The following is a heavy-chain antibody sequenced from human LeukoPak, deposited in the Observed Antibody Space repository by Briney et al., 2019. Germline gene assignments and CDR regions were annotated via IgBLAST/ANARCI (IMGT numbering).Heavy chain of an antibody. Sequence: SETLSLTCTVSGGSISSYYWSWIRQPAGKGLEWIGRIYTGGSTNYNPSLKSRVTMSVDTSKNQFSLKLSSVTAADTAVYYCARDIVVVPAASLHYGMDVWGQGTTVTVSS. CDR3: ARDIVVVPAASLHYGMDV. CDR1: GGSISSYY. CDR2: IYTGGST. J-gene: IGHJ6*02. V-gene: IGHV4-4*07. D-gene: IGHD2-2*01.